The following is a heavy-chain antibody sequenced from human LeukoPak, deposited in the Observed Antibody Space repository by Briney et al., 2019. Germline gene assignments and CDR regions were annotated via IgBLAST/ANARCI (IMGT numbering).Heavy chain of an antibody. CDR3: AREGNGSGWYSY. CDR2: IYYSGST. Sequence: SETLSLTCTVSGGSISSYYWSWIRQPPGKGLEWIGYIYYSGSTNYNPSLKSRVTISVDTSKNQFSLKLSSVTAADTAVYYCAREGNGSGWYSYWGQGTLVTVSS. D-gene: IGHD6-19*01. V-gene: IGHV4-59*01. J-gene: IGHJ4*02. CDR1: GGSISSYY.